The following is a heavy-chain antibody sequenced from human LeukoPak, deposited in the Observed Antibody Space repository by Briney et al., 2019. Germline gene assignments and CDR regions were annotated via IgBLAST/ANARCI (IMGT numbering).Heavy chain of an antibody. V-gene: IGHV3-21*01. CDR1: GFTFSSYS. J-gene: IGHJ3*02. CDR3: ARVELRDGYRDAFDI. D-gene: IGHD5-24*01. CDR2: ISSSSSYI. Sequence: GGSLRLSCAASGFTFSSYSMNWVRQAPGKGLEWVSSISSSSSYIYYADSVKGRFTISRDNAKNSLYLQMNSLRAEDTAVYYCARVELRDGYRDAFDIWGQGTMVTVSS.